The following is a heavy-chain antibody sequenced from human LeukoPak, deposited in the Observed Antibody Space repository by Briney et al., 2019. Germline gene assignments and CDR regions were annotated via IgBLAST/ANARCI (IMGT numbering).Heavy chain of an antibody. CDR1: GFTLGSYD. D-gene: IGHD3-10*01. J-gene: IGHJ6*02. CDR2: ISADGGST. V-gene: IGHV3-23*01. Sequence: GGSLRLSCAASGFTLGSYDMSWVLQAPGKGPEWVSAISADGGSTYYADSVRGRFSISRDTSKNTLYLQMNSLRVEDTAVYYCAISSYGSGPYYYGMDVWGQGTTVTVSS. CDR3: AISSYGSGPYYYGMDV.